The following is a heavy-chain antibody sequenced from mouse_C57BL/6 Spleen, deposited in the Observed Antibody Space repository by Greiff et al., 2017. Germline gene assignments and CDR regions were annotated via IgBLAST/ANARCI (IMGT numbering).Heavy chain of an antibody. J-gene: IGHJ3*01. D-gene: IGHD1-1*01. Sequence: QVQLQQSGAELVRPGASVTLSCKASGYTFTDYEMHWVKQTPVHGLEWIGAIDPETGGTAYNQKFKGKAILTADKSSSTAYMELRSLTSEDSAVXYCTRYGSSLWFAYWGQGTLVTVSA. CDR2: IDPETGGT. CDR3: TRYGSSLWFAY. V-gene: IGHV1-15*01. CDR1: GYTFTDYE.